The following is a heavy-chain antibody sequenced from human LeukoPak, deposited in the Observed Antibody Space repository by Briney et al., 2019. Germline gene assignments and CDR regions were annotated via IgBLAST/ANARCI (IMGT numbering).Heavy chain of an antibody. CDR2: IIPIFGTA. CDR3: YTYYYDSSGYSRVYYFDY. Sequence: SVKDSCKASGGTFSSYAISWVRQAPGQGLEWMGGIIPIFGTANYAQKFQGRVTITTDESTSTAYMKLSSLRSEDTAVYYCYTYYYDSSGYSRVYYFDYWGQGTLVTVSS. J-gene: IGHJ4*02. V-gene: IGHV1-69*05. CDR1: GGTFSSYA. D-gene: IGHD3-22*01.